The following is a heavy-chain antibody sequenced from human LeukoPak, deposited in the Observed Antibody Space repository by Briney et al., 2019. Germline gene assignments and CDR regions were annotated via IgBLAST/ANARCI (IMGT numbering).Heavy chain of an antibody. D-gene: IGHD2-15*01. CDR1: GFTFSRYA. Sequence: GGSLRLSCAVSGFTFSRYAMSWVRQASGRGLEWVGLITSKPSSYTTVYAASVKGRFTISRDGSKNTAYLQMNSLKAEDTAVYYCTRQDCSGGSCSYVDYWGQGTLVTVSS. CDR2: ITSKPSSYTT. V-gene: IGHV3-73*01. CDR3: TRQDCSGGSCSYVDY. J-gene: IGHJ4*02.